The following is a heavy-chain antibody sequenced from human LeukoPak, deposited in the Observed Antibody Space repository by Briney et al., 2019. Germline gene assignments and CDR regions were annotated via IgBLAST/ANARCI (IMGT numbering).Heavy chain of an antibody. CDR1: GFTFSSYA. Sequence: GGSLRLSCAASGFTFSSYAMHWVRQAPGKGLEWVAVISYDGGNKYYADSVKGRFTISRDNSKNTLYLQMNSLRAEDTAVYYCAREDMVNDAFDIWGQGTMVTVSS. V-gene: IGHV3-30-3*01. D-gene: IGHD5-18*01. CDR3: AREDMVNDAFDI. CDR2: ISYDGGNK. J-gene: IGHJ3*02.